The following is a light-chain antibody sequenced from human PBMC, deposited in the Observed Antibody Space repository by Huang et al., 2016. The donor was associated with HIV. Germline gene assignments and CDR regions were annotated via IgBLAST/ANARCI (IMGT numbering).Light chain of an antibody. J-gene: IGKJ4*01. V-gene: IGKV3-11*01. Sequence: EVVLTQSPGTLSLSPGERATLSCGASQSCIGNLAWYQQKPGQAPRLRIYDVATRATGIPARFSGSGSGTDFTRIISSLEPEDFAVYYCQQGRQWLTFGGGTKVEIK. CDR1: QSCIGN. CDR2: DVA. CDR3: QQGRQWLT.